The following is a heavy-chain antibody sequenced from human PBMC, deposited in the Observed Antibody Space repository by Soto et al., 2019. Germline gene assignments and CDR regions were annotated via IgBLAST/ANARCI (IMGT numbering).Heavy chain of an antibody. J-gene: IGHJ6*02. D-gene: IGHD5-18*01. Sequence: EASVKVSCKASGYTFYSHSISWVRQAPGQGLEWMGRINADYGNTQYAQKFRGRATMTTDTSTTTVYMELTNLRSDDTAVYYCARCIQGDYYYGMDVWGQGTTVTVSS. CDR2: INADYGNT. CDR3: ARCIQGDYYYGMDV. V-gene: IGHV1-18*01. CDR1: GYTFYSHS.